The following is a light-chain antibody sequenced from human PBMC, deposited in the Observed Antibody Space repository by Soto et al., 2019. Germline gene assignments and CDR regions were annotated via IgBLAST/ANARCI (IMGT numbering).Light chain of an antibody. Sequence: QSVLTQPRSVSGSPGQSVTISCTGTSNDVGGYNYVSWYQQHPGKAPKLIIFDVNQRPSGVPDRFSGSKSGNTASLTISGLQPEDEADYSCCSYAGSDTPYVFGIGTKVTVL. CDR3: CSYAGSDTPYV. V-gene: IGLV2-11*01. CDR1: SNDVGGYNY. J-gene: IGLJ1*01. CDR2: DVN.